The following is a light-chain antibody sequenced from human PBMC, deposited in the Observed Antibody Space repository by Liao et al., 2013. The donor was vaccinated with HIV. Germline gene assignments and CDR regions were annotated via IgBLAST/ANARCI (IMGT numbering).Light chain of an antibody. J-gene: IGLJ1*01. CDR2: QDT. Sequence: SYELTQPPSVSVSPGQTASITCFGDKLGNKYASWYQQKPGQSPVLVIYQDTKRPSGIPERFSGSNSGNTATLTISRTQAVDEADYYCQAWDSSTLYVFGTGTKVTVL. CDR1: KLGNKY. V-gene: IGLV3-1*01. CDR3: QAWDSSTLYV.